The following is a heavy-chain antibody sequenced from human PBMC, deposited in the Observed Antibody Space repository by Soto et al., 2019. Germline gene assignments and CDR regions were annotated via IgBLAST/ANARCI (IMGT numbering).Heavy chain of an antibody. CDR1: GFTFSDYY. CDR2: ISSSTSHT. CDR3: ARGRGAAADYFDF. D-gene: IGHD6-13*01. V-gene: IGHV3-11*05. Sequence: QVQLVESGGGLVKPGGSLRLSCAVSGFTFSDYYMTWIRQAPGKGLEWVSYISSSTSHTNYADSVKGRFTISRDNAKNSLFLPMNSLRAEDTAVHYCARGRGAAADYFDFWGQGTLVTVSS. J-gene: IGHJ4*02.